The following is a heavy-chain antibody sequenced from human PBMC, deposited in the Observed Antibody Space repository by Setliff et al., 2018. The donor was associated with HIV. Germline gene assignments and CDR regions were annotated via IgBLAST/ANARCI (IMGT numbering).Heavy chain of an antibody. CDR1: SGSFSGYF. CDR2: INHGGST. J-gene: IGHJ4*02. Sequence: SETLSLTCAIYSGSFSGYFWSWIRQPPGKGLEWIGEINHGGSTNYNPSLKSRVTISVDTSKNQFSLKLTSVTAADSAVYYCASEYSNFWSGGFDYWAQGTPVTVS. V-gene: IGHV4-34*01. CDR3: ASEYSNFWSGGFDY. D-gene: IGHD3-3*01.